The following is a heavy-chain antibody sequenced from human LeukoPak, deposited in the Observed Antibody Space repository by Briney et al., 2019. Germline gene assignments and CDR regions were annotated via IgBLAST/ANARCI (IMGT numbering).Heavy chain of an antibody. Sequence: GGSLRLSCAASGFTFSSYGMHWIRQAPGKGLEWVAVIWYDGSNKYYADSVKGRFTISRDNFKNTLYLQMNSLSAEDTAVYYCARSTPGPRGYFDYWGQGTLVTVSS. CDR2: IWYDGSNK. CDR3: ARSTPGPRGYFDY. D-gene: IGHD3-16*01. CDR1: GFTFSSYG. J-gene: IGHJ4*02. V-gene: IGHV3-33*01.